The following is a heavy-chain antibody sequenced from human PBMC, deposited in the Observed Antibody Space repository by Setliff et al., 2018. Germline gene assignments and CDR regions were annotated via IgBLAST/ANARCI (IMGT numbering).Heavy chain of an antibody. V-gene: IGHV1-69*13. J-gene: IGHJ4*02. CDR1: GGTFNTYG. CDR2: IIPIIGEP. CDR3: AREALQRAGLYFFDI. D-gene: IGHD3-10*01. Sequence: SVKVSCKASGGTFNTYGLSWVRQAPGQGLEWMGGIIPIIGEPNYAQKFQGRVTITADESTSTAYMELRSLKSEDTAVYYCAREALQRAGLYFFDIWGQGMLVTGSS.